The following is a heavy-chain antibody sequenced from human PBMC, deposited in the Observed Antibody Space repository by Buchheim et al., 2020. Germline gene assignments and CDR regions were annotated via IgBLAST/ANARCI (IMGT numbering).Heavy chain of an antibody. CDR3: AKDGGRTSWGTSPLYFFDH. D-gene: IGHD7-27*01. J-gene: IGHJ4*02. V-gene: IGHV3-23*01. CDR1: GFTSTSYG. CDR2: ISGSGFGT. Sequence: EVQLLESGGGLARPGGSLRLSCAGSGFTSTSYGMSWVRQAPGRGLEWVAGISGSGFGTWYADSVKGRFTISRDHSENPLYLQMDSLRVEDTAIYYCAKDGGRTSWGTSPLYFFDHWGQGSL.